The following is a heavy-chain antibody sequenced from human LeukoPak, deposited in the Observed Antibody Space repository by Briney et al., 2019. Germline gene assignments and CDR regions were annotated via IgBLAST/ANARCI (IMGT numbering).Heavy chain of an antibody. CDR1: GYSFTSYW. D-gene: IGHD5-18*01. J-gene: IGHJ6*02. CDR2: IYPGDSDT. CDR3: ARRSRPRTQLGPMDV. Sequence: GESLKISCKGSGYSFTSYWIGWVRQMPGKGLEWMGIIYPGDSDTRYSPSFQGQVTISADKSISTAYLQWSSLKASDTAMYYCARRSRPRTQLGPMDVWGQGTTVTVSS. V-gene: IGHV5-51*01.